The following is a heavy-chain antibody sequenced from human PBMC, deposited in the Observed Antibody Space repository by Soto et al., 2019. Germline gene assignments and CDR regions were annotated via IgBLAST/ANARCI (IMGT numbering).Heavy chain of an antibody. J-gene: IGHJ4*02. CDR2: IKQDGSEN. CDR3: VRERISS. CDR1: GFTFETSW. D-gene: IGHD2-15*01. V-gene: IGHV3-7*01. Sequence: EVQLVESGGGLVQPGGSLRLSCAASGFTFETSWMTWVRQAPGKGLEWVANIKQDGSENYYVDAVKGRFTISRDNAKNSLYLQMNSLRVEDTAVYFCVRERISSWGQGTRVTVSS.